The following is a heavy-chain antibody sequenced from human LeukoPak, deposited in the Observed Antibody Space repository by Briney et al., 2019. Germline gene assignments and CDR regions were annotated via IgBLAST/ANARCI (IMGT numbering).Heavy chain of an antibody. CDR1: GYSISSGYY. Sequence: PSETLSLTCAVSGYSISSGYYWGWIRQPPGKGLEWIGSIYHSGSTYYNPSLKSRVTISVDTSKNYFSLKLRSVTAADTAVYYCAGDGGYGSGTYRFDYWGQGALVTVSS. CDR3: AGDGGYGSGTYRFDY. D-gene: IGHD3-10*01. J-gene: IGHJ4*02. CDR2: IYHSGST. V-gene: IGHV4-38-2*01.